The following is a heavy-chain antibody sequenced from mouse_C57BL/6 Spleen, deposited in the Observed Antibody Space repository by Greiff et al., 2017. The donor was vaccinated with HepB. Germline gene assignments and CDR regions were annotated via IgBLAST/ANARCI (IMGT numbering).Heavy chain of an antibody. J-gene: IGHJ2*01. CDR2: IDPSDSYT. CDR3: ARWGGKDY. V-gene: IGHV1-50*01. Sequence: VKLQQPGAELVKPGASVKLSCKASGYTFTSYWMQWVKQRPGQGLEWIGEIDPSDSYTNYNQKFKGKATLTVDTSSSTAYMQLSSLTSEDSAVYYCARWGGKDYWGQGTTLTVSS. CDR1: GYTFTSYW. D-gene: IGHD1-1*02.